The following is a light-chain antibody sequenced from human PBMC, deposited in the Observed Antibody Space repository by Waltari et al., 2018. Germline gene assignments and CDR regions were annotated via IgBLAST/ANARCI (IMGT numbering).Light chain of an antibody. CDR1: QSVSSSY. CDR3: QQYGSSPPYT. CDR2: GAS. J-gene: IGKJ2*01. V-gene: IGKV3-20*01. Sequence: EIVLTQSPGTPSLSPGERATLSCRASQSVSSSYLAWYQQKPGQAPRLLIYGASSRAAGIPDRFSGSGSGTDFTLTISRLEPEDCAVYYCQQYGSSPPYTFGQGTKLEIK.